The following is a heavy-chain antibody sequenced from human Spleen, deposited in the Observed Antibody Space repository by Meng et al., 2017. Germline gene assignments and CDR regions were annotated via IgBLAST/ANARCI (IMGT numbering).Heavy chain of an antibody. J-gene: IGHJ4*02. CDR3: ARGPTTMAHDFDY. CDR1: DGSISSIDW. V-gene: IGHV4-4*02. CDR2: INHSGST. D-gene: IGHD4-11*01. Sequence: QLQLQESGPGVVKPSATLSLTCTVSDGSISSIDWWSWVRQPPGKGLEWIGEINHSGSTNYNPSLESRATISVDTSQNNLSLKLSSVTAADSAVYYCARGPTTMAHDFDYWGQGTLVTVSS.